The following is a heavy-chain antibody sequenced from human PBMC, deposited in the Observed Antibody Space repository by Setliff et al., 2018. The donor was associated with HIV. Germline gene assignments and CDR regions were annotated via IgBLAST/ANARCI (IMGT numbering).Heavy chain of an antibody. CDR2: IYTDGYT. Sequence: SETLSLTCSVSGGSISSGSYYWTWIRQPAGKGPEWIGHIYTDGYTNYNPSLKSRVTISVDTSKNQFSLKLTSVTAADTAVYYCARAPPGIQNDAFDVWGQGTMVTVSS. J-gene: IGHJ3*01. V-gene: IGHV4-61*09. CDR3: ARAPPGIQNDAFDV. CDR1: GGSISSGSYY.